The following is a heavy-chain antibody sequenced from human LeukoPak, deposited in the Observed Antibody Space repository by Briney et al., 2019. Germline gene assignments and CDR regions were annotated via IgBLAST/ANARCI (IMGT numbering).Heavy chain of an antibody. CDR3: ARPPIVVVPAAMRVAYYYGMDV. CDR1: GFTFSSYS. D-gene: IGHD2-2*01. J-gene: IGHJ6*02. CDR2: ISSSSSYI. V-gene: IGHV3-21*01. Sequence: GGSLRLSCAASGFTFSSYSMNWVRQAPGKGLEWVSSISSSSSYIYYADSVKGRFTISRDNAENSLYLQMNSLRAEDTAVYYCARPPIVVVPAAMRVAYYYGMDVWGQGTTVTVSS.